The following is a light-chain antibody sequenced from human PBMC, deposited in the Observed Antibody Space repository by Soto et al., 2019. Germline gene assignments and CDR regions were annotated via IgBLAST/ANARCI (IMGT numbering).Light chain of an antibody. CDR3: SSYAGSNNVV. V-gene: IGLV2-8*01. J-gene: IGLJ2*01. CDR1: SSDVGGYNY. Sequence: QSALTQPPSASGSPGQSVTISCTGTSSDVGGYNYVSWYQQHPGKAHKLMIYEVSKRPSGVPDRFSGSKSGNTASLPVSGLQAEDEADYYCSSYAGSNNVVFGGGTKVTVL. CDR2: EVS.